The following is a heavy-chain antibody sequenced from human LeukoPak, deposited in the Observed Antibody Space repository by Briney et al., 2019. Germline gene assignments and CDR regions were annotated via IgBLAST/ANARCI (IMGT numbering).Heavy chain of an antibody. Sequence: GGSLRLSCAASGFTFTTFWMTWVRQAPGKGLEWVANMGPDGRSKYYVDSVRGRFTISRDNAKNSLYLQMNSLRAEDTAVYYCARDSPECSSTSCPGHDYWGQGTLVTVSS. CDR1: GFTFTTFW. CDR3: ARDSPECSSTSCPGHDY. V-gene: IGHV3-7*01. D-gene: IGHD2-2*01. J-gene: IGHJ4*02. CDR2: MGPDGRSK.